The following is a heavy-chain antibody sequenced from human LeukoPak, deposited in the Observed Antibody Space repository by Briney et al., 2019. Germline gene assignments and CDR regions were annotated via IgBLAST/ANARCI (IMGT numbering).Heavy chain of an antibody. CDR3: ASAAARWGFDY. CDR1: GYTFTSYY. V-gene: IGHV1-46*01. Sequence: ASVKVSCKASGYTFTSYYMHWVRQAPGQGLEWMGIINPSGGSTSYAQKFQGRDTMTRDMSTSTVYMELSSLRSEDTAVYYCASAAARWGFDYWGQGTLVTVSS. CDR2: INPSGGST. J-gene: IGHJ4*02. D-gene: IGHD6-6*01.